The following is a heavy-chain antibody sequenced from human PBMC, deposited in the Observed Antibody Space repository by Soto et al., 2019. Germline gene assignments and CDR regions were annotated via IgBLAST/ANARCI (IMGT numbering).Heavy chain of an antibody. CDR2: IIAGNGDT. V-gene: IGHV1-3*01. D-gene: IGHD2-2*01. J-gene: IGHJ5*02. CDR3: ARRYIVPAADDWFEP. CDR1: GFTFTSYA. Sequence: ASVKVSCKASGFTFTSYAIHWVRQAPGQRLEWMGWIIAGNGDTKYSQKFQGRVTITRDTSASTAYMELSGLRSEDTAVYYCARRYIVPAADDWFEPWGQGALVTVSS.